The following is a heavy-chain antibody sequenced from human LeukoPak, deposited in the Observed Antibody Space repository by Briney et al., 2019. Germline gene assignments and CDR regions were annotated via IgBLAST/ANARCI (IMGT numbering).Heavy chain of an antibody. Sequence: SETLSLTCTVSGGSVSSGSYYWSWIRQPPGKGLEWIGYIYYSGSTNYNPSLKSRVTISVDTSKNQFSLKLSSVTAADTAVYYCERDGPPHPYCSGGSYYYYYGMDVWGKGTTVTVSS. V-gene: IGHV4-61*01. J-gene: IGHJ6*04. CDR2: IYYSGST. D-gene: IGHD2-15*01. CDR3: ERDGPPHPYCSGGSYYYYYGMDV. CDR1: GGSVSSGSYY.